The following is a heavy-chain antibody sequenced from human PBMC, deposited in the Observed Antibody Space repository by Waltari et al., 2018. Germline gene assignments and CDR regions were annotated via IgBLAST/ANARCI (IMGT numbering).Heavy chain of an antibody. D-gene: IGHD5-12*01. CDR2: MNPNSGNT. V-gene: IGHV1-8*01. CDR1: GYTFTRYD. J-gene: IGHJ3*02. CDR3: ARGLFWYGYNSPDAFDI. Sequence: QVQLVQSGAEVKKPGASVKVSCKACGYTFTRYDSNWARQAPGQGLEWMGWMNPNSGNTGYAQKFQGRVTMTRTTSISTAYMELSSLRSDDTAVYYCARGLFWYGYNSPDAFDIWGQGTMVTVSS.